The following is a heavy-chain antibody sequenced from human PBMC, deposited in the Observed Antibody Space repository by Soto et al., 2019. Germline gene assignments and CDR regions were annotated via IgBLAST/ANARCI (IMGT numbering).Heavy chain of an antibody. D-gene: IGHD2-2*01. CDR1: EYSCANYW. V-gene: IGHV5-10-1*01. Sequence: ASIKISCKGSEYSCANYWISWVRQMPGKGLEWMGSIDPSDSYTNYSPSFQGHVTISADKSISTAYLQWSSLKASDTAMYYCARGIVVVPAAILPNYYYSGMDVWGQATTVTVSS. CDR2: IDPSDSYT. J-gene: IGHJ6*02. CDR3: ARGIVVVPAAILPNYYYSGMDV.